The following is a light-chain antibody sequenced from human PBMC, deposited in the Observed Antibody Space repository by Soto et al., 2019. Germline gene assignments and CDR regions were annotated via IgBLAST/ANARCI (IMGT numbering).Light chain of an antibody. V-gene: IGKV1-5*03. CDR2: KAS. CDR1: QSISSW. CDR3: KLYNTYPWT. Sequence: DIQMTQSPSTLSASVGDRVTITCRASQSISSWLAWYQQRPGKATKVLIYKASSLQSGVPPRFSGSGSGTEFTLTISSLQPDDSATYYCKLYNTYPWTFGQGTKVESK. J-gene: IGKJ1*01.